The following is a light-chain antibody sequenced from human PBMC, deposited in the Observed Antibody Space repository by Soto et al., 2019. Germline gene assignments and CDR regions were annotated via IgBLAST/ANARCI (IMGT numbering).Light chain of an antibody. J-gene: IGKJ2*01. CDR1: QSITSY. CDR2: GTS. Sequence: EIVMTQSPATLSVSPGERATLSCRASQSITSYLAWFQQKPGQAPRLLIYGTSSRASGIPARFSGSGSGTEFALTINSLQSEDFAVYYCQQYNNWPYTFGQRTKLEIK. V-gene: IGKV3D-15*01. CDR3: QQYNNWPYT.